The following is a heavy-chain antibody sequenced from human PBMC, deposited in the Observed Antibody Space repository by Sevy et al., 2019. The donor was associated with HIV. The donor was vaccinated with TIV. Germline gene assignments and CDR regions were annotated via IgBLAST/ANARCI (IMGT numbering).Heavy chain of an antibody. D-gene: IGHD1-26*01. V-gene: IGHV1-24*01. Sequence: ASVKVSCKVSGYTLTELSMHWVRQAPGKGLEWMGGFDPEDGETIYEQKFQGRVTMTEDTSTDTAYMELSSLRSEDTAVYYCATAGVGATNELIFDYWGQGTLVTVSS. CDR3: ATAGVGATNELIFDY. CDR1: GYTLTELS. CDR2: FDPEDGET. J-gene: IGHJ4*02.